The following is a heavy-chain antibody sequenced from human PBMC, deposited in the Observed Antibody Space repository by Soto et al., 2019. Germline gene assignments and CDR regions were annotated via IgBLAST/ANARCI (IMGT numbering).Heavy chain of an antibody. D-gene: IGHD4-17*01. CDR2: ISSSDINI. CDR3: ARDYGAYVPRNDY. V-gene: IGHV3-48*01. CDR1: GFTFSSYS. Sequence: EVQLVESGGGLIQPGGSLRLSCAASGFTFSSYSMNWVRQAPGKGLEWISYISSSDINIYYADSVKGRFTISRDIAKNALYLQMNSLRAEDTAVDYCARDYGAYVPRNDYWGQGTLVTVSS. J-gene: IGHJ4*02.